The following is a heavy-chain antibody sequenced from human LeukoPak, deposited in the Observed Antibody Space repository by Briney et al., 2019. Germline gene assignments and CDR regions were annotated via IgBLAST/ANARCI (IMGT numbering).Heavy chain of an antibody. Sequence: SETLSLTCTVSGGSISSGDYYWRWIRQPPGKGLEWIGYIYYSGSTYYNPSLKSRVTISVDTSKNQFSLELSSVTAADTAVYYCARAPTGDCYDYWGQGTLVTVSS. CDR2: IYYSGST. CDR3: ARAPTGDCYDY. J-gene: IGHJ4*02. V-gene: IGHV4-30-4*01. D-gene: IGHD2-21*01. CDR1: GGSISSGDYY.